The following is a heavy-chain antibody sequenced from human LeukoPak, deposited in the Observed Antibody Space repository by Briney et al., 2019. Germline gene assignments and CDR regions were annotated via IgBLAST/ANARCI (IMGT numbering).Heavy chain of an antibody. J-gene: IGHJ5*02. D-gene: IGHD3-10*01. CDR2: IYYSGST. V-gene: IGHV4-39*07. Sequence: SETLSLTCVVSGGSISSTSYYWGWIRQPPGKGLEWIGGIYYSGSTYYSPSLKSRVTISVDTSKNQFSLKLSSVTAADTAVYYCARDTAATRFGVFDPWGQGTLVTVSS. CDR3: ARDTAATRFGVFDP. CDR1: GGSISSTSYY.